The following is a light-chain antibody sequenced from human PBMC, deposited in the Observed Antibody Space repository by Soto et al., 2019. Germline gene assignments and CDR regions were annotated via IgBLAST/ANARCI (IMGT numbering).Light chain of an antibody. Sequence: ETLLTQSPATLSTSPGETATLSCRASQSVSNSLAWYRQRPGQPPSLLIYATSTRATGVPARFTGSGSGTEFTLTISSLQSEDFAVYYCHQYYDWPPWTFGQGTKVEI. CDR3: HQYYDWPPWT. J-gene: IGKJ1*01. CDR1: QSVSNS. V-gene: IGKV3-15*01. CDR2: ATS.